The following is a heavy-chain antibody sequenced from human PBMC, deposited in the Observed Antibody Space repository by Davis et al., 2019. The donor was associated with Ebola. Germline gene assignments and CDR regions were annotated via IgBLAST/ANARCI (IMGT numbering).Heavy chain of an antibody. V-gene: IGHV3-74*01. CDR3: ARRSVGATAKGFDY. CDR1: GFTFSSYW. D-gene: IGHD1-26*01. Sequence: GESLKISCAASGFTFSSYWMHWVRQAPGKGLVWVSRINSDGSSTSYADSVKGRFTISRDNGKNTLYLQMNSLRAEDTAVYYCARRSVGATAKGFDYWGQGTLVTVSS. J-gene: IGHJ4*02. CDR2: INSDGSST.